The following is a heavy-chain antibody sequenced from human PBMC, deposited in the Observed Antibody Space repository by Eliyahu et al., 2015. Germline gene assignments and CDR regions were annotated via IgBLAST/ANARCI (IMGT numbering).Heavy chain of an antibody. D-gene: IGHD2/OR15-2a*01. J-gene: IGHJ4*02. V-gene: IGHV5-51*01. CDR2: SYPGDSXT. Sequence: EVQLVQSGAEVKKPGESLKISCKGSGYSFTSYWIGXVXXMPGKGLEWMGISYPGDSXTXYSPSFQXQVTISADKSINTAYLQWSSLKASDTAMYYCAASNTLLGGWGQGTLVTVSA. CDR1: GYSFTSYW. CDR3: AASNTLLGG.